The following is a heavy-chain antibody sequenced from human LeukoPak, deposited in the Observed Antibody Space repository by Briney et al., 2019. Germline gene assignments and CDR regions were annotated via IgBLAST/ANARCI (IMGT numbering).Heavy chain of an antibody. CDR1: GGSFSGYY. J-gene: IGHJ4*02. V-gene: IGHV4-59*01. Sequence: SETLSLTCAVYGGSFSGYYWSWIRQPPGKGLEWIGYIYYSGSTINNPSLRSRVTISVDKSKNQISLKLTSVTAADTAVYYCARDLGYGDPFDYWGQGTQVTVSS. CDR2: IYYSGST. CDR3: ARDLGYGDPFDY. D-gene: IGHD4-17*01.